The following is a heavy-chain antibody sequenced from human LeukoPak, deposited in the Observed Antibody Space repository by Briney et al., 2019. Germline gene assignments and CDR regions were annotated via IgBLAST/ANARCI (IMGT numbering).Heavy chain of an antibody. CDR1: GFTFSDYW. CDR2: SKEDGSAI. CDR3: ARDGPEGNDFDY. J-gene: IGHJ4*02. V-gene: IGHV3-7*01. D-gene: IGHD1-1*01. Sequence: GGSLRLSCAASGFTFSDYWMTWVRQAPGQGLELVANSKEDGSAINYADSMKGRSTLSRDNAKNSVYLQMNSRRAEGTAVYYCARDGPEGNDFDYWGQGIMVTVSS.